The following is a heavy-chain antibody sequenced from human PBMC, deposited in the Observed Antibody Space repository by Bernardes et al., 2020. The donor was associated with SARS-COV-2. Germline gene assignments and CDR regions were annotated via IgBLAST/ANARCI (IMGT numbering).Heavy chain of an antibody. CDR2: IQQDGSEK. Sequence: GGSLRLSCAASGFTFSTYWMTWVRQAPGKGLEWVANIQQDGSEKNYVDSVKGRFTISRDNAKNSLYLQMNSLRAEDTALYYCAREGNNSSPEYYYYNGMDVWGHGTTVTVSS. J-gene: IGHJ6*02. D-gene: IGHD6-6*01. V-gene: IGHV3-7*05. CDR3: AREGNNSSPEYYYYNGMDV. CDR1: GFTFSTYW.